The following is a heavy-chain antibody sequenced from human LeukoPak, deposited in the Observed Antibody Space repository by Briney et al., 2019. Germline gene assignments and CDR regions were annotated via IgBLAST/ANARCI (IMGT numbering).Heavy chain of an antibody. D-gene: IGHD2-21*01. Sequence: TGGSLRPSCAASGFTVSSNYMSWVRQAPGKGLEWVSIIYSAGSTYYADSVRGRFTISRDSSKNTVCLQMNSLRAEDTAVYYCASGGMGARKFYSDPFHYWGQGTLVTVSS. CDR1: GFTVSSNY. CDR2: IYSAGST. CDR3: ASGGMGARKFYSDPFHY. J-gene: IGHJ4*02. V-gene: IGHV3-53*01.